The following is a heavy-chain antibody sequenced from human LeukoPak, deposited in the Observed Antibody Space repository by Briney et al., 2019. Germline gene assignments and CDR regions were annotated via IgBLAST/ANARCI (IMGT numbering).Heavy chain of an antibody. V-gene: IGHV3-23*01. J-gene: IGHJ6*04. CDR3: AKGGARPKITMVRGAKEYYYGMDV. Sequence: GGSLRLSCAASGFTFSSYAMSRVRQAPGKGLEWVSAISGSGGSTYYADSVKGRFTISRDNSKNTLYLQMNSLRAEDTAVYYCAKGGARPKITMVRGAKEYYYGMDVWGKGTTVTVFS. CDR2: ISGSGGST. CDR1: GFTFSSYA. D-gene: IGHD3-10*01.